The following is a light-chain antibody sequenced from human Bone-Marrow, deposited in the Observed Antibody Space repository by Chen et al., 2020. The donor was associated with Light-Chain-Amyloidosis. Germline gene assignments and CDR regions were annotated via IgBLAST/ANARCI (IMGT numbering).Light chain of an antibody. CDR2: DDS. V-gene: IGLV3-21*02. CDR3: QVWDRSSDRPV. J-gene: IGLJ3*02. Sequence: SSELTQPSSGSVDHGQTATIACGGNNIGSTSVHWYQPTPGQAPLLVVYDDSDRPSGLPERLSGSNSVNTATLTISRGEAGDDADYYCQVWDRSSDRPVFGGGTKLTVL. CDR1: NIGSTS.